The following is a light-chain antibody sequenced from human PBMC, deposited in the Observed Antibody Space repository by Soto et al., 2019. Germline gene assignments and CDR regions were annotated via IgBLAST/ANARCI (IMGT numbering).Light chain of an antibody. J-gene: IGKJ1*01. Sequence: DIQMTQSPSTLSASVGDRVTITCRASQSISSWLAWYQQKPGKAPKLVIYEASILESGVPSRFSSSGSATEFTLTISSLQPDDFAAYYCQQYNSYSGTFGQGTKVEIK. CDR3: QQYNSYSGT. V-gene: IGKV1-5*03. CDR2: EAS. CDR1: QSISSW.